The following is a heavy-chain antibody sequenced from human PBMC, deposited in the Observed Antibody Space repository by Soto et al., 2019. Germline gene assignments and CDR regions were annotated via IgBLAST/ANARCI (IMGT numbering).Heavy chain of an antibody. J-gene: IGHJ3*01. CDR3: GRVTHSAFDL. Sequence: ASVKVSCKASGYSFTTYATHWVRQAPGQRLEWMGWINAGSGNTKYSQKFQGRVTITRDTSASTAYMELSSLRLEDTTVYYGGRVTHSAFDLWGQGTMVTVSS. CDR1: GYSFTTYA. V-gene: IGHV1-3*01. CDR2: INAGSGNT.